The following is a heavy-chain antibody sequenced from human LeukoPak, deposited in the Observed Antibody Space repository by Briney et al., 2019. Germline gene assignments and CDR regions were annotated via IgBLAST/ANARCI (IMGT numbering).Heavy chain of an antibody. CDR1: GYSFTSYW. D-gene: IGHD3-22*01. Sequence: GESLKISCKGSGYSFTSYWIGWVRQMPGKGLEWMGIIYPGDSDTRYSPSFQGQVTISADKSISTAYLQWSSLKASDTAMYYCARQLYNTMISGVAPFDIWGQGTMVTVSS. J-gene: IGHJ3*02. CDR3: ARQLYNTMISGVAPFDI. CDR2: IYPGDSDT. V-gene: IGHV5-51*01.